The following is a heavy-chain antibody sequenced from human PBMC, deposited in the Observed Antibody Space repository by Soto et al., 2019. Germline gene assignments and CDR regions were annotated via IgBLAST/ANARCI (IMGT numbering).Heavy chain of an antibody. CDR1: GFTFSYSG. V-gene: IGHV3-33*01. CDR3: ARDGQRGFDMDV. D-gene: IGHD3-10*01. J-gene: IGHJ6*02. CDR2: LWSDGIDK. Sequence: QVQLVESGGGVVQPGRSLRLSCAASGFTFSYSGMHWVRQAPGKGLEWVAVLWSDGIDKYNADSVKGRFTISRDNSKNTLYLQMNSLRVEDTAVYYCARDGQRGFDMDVWGQGTTVTVSS.